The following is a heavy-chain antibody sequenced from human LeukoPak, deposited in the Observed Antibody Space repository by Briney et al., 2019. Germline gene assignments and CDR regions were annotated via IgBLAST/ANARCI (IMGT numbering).Heavy chain of an antibody. CDR1: TDIFSNYW. D-gene: IGHD1-26*01. CDR2: IYPDDSDT. Sequence: KGGESLKIFCKGSTDIFSNYWIGWVRQLPGKGLEWLGIIYPDDSDTRYSPTFQGQVTFSVDESISTAYLQWSRLKASDTGMYYCARSSGSLEDYWGQGTLVTVSS. V-gene: IGHV5-51*01. J-gene: IGHJ4*02. CDR3: ARSSGSLEDY.